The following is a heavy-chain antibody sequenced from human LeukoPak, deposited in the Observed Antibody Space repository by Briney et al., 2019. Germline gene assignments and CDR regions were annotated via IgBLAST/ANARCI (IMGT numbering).Heavy chain of an antibody. V-gene: IGHV3-30*03. D-gene: IGHD6-19*01. CDR2: ISSSGSNK. J-gene: IGHJ4*02. Sequence: PGRSLRLSCAASGFTFSNYGMHWVRQAPGKGLEWVAVISSSGSNKYYADSVQGRFTISRDSSKNTVFLQMNSLRAEDTAVYYCARDRMEITVAGTVDYWGQGTLVTVSS. CDR3: ARDRMEITVAGTVDY. CDR1: GFTFSNYG.